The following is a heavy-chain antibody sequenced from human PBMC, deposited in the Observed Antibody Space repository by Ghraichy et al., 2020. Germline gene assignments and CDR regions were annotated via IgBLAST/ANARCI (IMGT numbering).Heavy chain of an antibody. D-gene: IGHD1-14*01. CDR3: ARRRRDLNRYWYFDL. CDR1: GGSFSGHY. V-gene: IGHV4-34*01. J-gene: IGHJ2*01. CDR2: ISDSGST. Sequence: SETLSLTCAVYGGSFSGHYWSWIRQPPGKGLEWIGEISDSGSTNYNPSLKSRVIISADTSKNQFSLKLSSVTAADTAVYYCARRRRDLNRYWYFDLWGRGTPVTVSS.